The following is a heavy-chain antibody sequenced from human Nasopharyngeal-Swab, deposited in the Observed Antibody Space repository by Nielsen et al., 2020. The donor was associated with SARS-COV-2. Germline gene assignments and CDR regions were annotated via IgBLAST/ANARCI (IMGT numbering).Heavy chain of an antibody. CDR1: GFTFSSYW. V-gene: IGHV3-7*01. D-gene: IGHD2-2*03. CDR3: ARVGIVVVPAAAWDFDY. CDR2: IKQDGSEK. J-gene: IGHJ4*02. Sequence: EGSLRLSCAASGFTFSSYWMSWVRQAPGKGLEWVANIKQDGSEKYYVDSVKGRFTISRDNAKNSLYLQMNSLRAEDTAVYYCARVGIVVVPAAAWDFDYWGQGTLVTVSS.